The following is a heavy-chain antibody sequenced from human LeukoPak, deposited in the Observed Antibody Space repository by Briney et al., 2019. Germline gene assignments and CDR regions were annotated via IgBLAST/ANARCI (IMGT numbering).Heavy chain of an antibody. CDR3: ARDIYGDHA. D-gene: IGHD4-17*01. Sequence: GGSLRLSCAASGFTFSSYGMSWVRQAPGKGLEWVSAISGSGGSTYYADSVKGRFTISRDNAKNSLYLQMNSLRAEDTAVYYCARDIYGDHAWGQGTLVTVSS. J-gene: IGHJ5*02. CDR1: GFTFSSYG. V-gene: IGHV3-23*01. CDR2: ISGSGGST.